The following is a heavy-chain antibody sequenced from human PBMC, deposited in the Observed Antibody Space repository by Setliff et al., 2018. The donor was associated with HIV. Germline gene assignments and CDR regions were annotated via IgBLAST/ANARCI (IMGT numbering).Heavy chain of an antibody. CDR2: MNPNSCNT. CDR1: GYTFTSPD. CDR3: ARGAWYTSGWYSSRYMDV. J-gene: IGHJ6*03. Sequence: GASVKVSCKASGYTFTSPDINWVRQAPGQGLEWMGWMNPNSCNTGYAQKFQGRVTLTRHTAISTAYIELNSLRSEDTAVYYCARGAWYTSGWYSSRYMDVWGKGTTVTVSS. D-gene: IGHD6-19*01. V-gene: IGHV1-8*02.